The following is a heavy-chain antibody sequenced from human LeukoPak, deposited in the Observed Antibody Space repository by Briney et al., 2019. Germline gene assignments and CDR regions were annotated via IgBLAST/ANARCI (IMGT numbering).Heavy chain of an antibody. J-gene: IGHJ4*02. CDR2: INPNSGGT. Sequence: ASVKVSCKASGYTFTGYYMHWVRQAPGQGLEWMGWINPNSGGTNSAPKFQGRVTMTRDTSITTAYMDLSWLTSDDTAVYYCARETAARPEGFDYWGQGTLVTVSS. CDR3: ARETAARPEGFDY. D-gene: IGHD6-6*01. V-gene: IGHV1-2*02. CDR1: GYTFTGYY.